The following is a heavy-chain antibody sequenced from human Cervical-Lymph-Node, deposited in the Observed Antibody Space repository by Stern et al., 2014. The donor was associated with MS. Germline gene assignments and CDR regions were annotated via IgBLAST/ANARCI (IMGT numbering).Heavy chain of an antibody. J-gene: IGHJ4*02. CDR2: ISGSGGST. CDR1: GFTFSSYA. V-gene: IGHV3-23*04. CDR3: AKVVGATGNFFDY. D-gene: IGHD1-26*01. Sequence: VQLVESGGGLEQPGGSLRLSCAASGFTFSSYAMSWVRQAPGQGLEWVSAISGSGGSTYYADSVKGRFTISRDKSKNTLHLQMNSLRAEDTAIYYCAKVVGATGNFFDYWGQGTLVTVSS.